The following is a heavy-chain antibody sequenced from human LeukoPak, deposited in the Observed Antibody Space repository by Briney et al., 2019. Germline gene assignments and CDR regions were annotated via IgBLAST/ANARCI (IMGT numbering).Heavy chain of an antibody. CDR1: GFTVSSNY. V-gene: IGHV3-66*01. Sequence: PGGSLRLSCAASGFTVSSNYMSWVRQAPGKGLECVSVIYSGGSTYYADSVKGGFTISRDNSKNTLYLQMNSLRAEDTAVYYCARVGPDILTGYSFDYWGQGTLVTVSS. D-gene: IGHD3-9*01. CDR3: ARVGPDILTGYSFDY. CDR2: IYSGGST. J-gene: IGHJ4*02.